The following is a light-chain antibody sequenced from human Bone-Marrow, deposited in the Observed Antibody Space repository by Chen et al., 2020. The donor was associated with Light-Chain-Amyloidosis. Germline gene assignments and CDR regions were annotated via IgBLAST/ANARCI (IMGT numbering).Light chain of an antibody. V-gene: IGLV3-25*03. CDR3: QSADSSGTYEVI. Sequence: SYELTQPPSVSVSPGQTARLTCSGDDLPTKYAYWYQQKPRQAPVLVIHRDTERPSGISERFSGSSSGTTATLTISEFQAEDEADYHCQSADSSGTYEVIFGGGTKLTVL. CDR2: RDT. J-gene: IGLJ2*01. CDR1: DLPTKY.